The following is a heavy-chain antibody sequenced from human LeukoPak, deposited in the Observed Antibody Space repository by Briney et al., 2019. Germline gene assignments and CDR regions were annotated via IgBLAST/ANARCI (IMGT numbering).Heavy chain of an antibody. D-gene: IGHD1-1*01. CDR3: ARGYRNNWRFDY. J-gene: IGHJ4*02. V-gene: IGHV4-4*07. CDR1: GGSMSSYY. Sequence: PSETLSLTCTVSGGSMSSYYWSFIRQSAGTGLEWLGRIHTSGTTWYNPSLKSRVTLSVDASKNQFSLGLTSVTAADTAVYYCARGYRNNWRFDYWGQGTLVTVSS. CDR2: IHTSGTT.